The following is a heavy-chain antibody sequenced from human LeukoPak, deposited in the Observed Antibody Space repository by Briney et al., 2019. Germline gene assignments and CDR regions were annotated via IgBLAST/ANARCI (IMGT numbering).Heavy chain of an antibody. D-gene: IGHD5-18*01. CDR2: IWYDGSKT. V-gene: IGHV3-33*06. J-gene: IGHJ4*02. CDR1: GFIFSSYG. CDR3: AKDRSRGYSYGGFDY. Sequence: GGSLRLSCAASGFIFSSYGMHWVRQAPGKGLEWVAVIWYDGSKTYYADSVQGRFTISRDNSKNTLYLQMNSLRAEDTAVYYCAKDRSRGYSYGGFDYWGQGTLVTVSS.